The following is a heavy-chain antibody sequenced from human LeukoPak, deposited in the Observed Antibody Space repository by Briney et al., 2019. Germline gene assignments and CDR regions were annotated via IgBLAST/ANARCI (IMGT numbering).Heavy chain of an antibody. CDR1: GFTFSSYE. J-gene: IGHJ4*02. V-gene: IGHV3-48*03. CDR2: ISSSGSTI. D-gene: IGHD5-18*01. CDR3: ARVAGTSGYSYGFPYFDY. Sequence: PGGSLRLSCAASGFTFSSYEMNWVRQAPGKGLEWVSYISSSGSTIYYADSVKGRFTISRDNAKNSLYLQMNSLRAEDTAVYYCARVAGTSGYSYGFPYFDYWGQGTLVTVSS.